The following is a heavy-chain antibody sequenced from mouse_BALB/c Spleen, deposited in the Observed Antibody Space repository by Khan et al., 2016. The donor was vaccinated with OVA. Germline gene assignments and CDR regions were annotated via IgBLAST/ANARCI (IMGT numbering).Heavy chain of an antibody. J-gene: IGHJ3*01. CDR3: ARAGYGGFAH. CDR2: IYPGSGYI. D-gene: IGHD3-2*02. V-gene: IGHV1-77*01. Sequence: QVQLQQPGPELVKPGASVKMSCKASGYTFTDFLISWLKQRPGQGLEWIGEIYPGSGYIYYNEKFKGKATLTSDKSSNTAYMQLTSLTSEDSAVYFGARAGYGGFAHWGQGTLVTVSA. CDR1: GYTFTDFL.